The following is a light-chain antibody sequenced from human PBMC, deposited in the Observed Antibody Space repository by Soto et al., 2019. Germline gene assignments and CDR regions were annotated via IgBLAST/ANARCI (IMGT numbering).Light chain of an antibody. J-gene: IGLJ2*01. CDR3: QSYDSSLSAVV. Sequence: QSVLTQPPSVYGAPEQRVTISCNGSSSNIGAGYDVHWYQQLPGTAPKLLIYGNSNRPSGVPDRFSGSKSGTSASLAITGLHAEDEADYYCQSYDSSLSAVVFGGGTKLTVL. CDR2: GNS. V-gene: IGLV1-40*01. CDR1: SSNIGAGYD.